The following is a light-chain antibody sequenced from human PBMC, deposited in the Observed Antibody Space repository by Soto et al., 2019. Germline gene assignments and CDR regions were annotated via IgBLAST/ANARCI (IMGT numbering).Light chain of an antibody. Sequence: EGVMTQSTATLSVSPGERATLSCRASQSVSSNLAWYQQKPGQAPRLLIYGASTRATGIPARFSGSGSGTEFTLTISSLQSEDFAVYYCQQYNNWLITFGQGTRLEIK. V-gene: IGKV3-15*01. CDR1: QSVSSN. CDR2: GAS. CDR3: QQYNNWLIT. J-gene: IGKJ5*01.